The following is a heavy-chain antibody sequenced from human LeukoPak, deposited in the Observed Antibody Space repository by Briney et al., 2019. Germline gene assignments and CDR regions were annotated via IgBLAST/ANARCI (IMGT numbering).Heavy chain of an antibody. Sequence: PSETLSHTCSVSGGSMNSYYWSWIRQSPGKGLEWIGYIYYSGSTNYNPSLKSRVTISVDTSKNQFSLKLSSVTAADTAVYYCARHVELQPFDYWGQGTLVTVSS. V-gene: IGHV4-59*08. J-gene: IGHJ4*02. CDR3: ARHVELQPFDY. CDR2: IYYSGST. CDR1: GGSMNSYY. D-gene: IGHD1-1*01.